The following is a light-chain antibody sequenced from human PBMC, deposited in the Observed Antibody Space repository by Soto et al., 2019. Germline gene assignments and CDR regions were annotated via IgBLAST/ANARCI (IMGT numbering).Light chain of an antibody. CDR1: SSDVGGYNY. J-gene: IGLJ1*01. CDR2: EVS. CDR3: SSYTSSSRNV. V-gene: IGLV2-14*01. Sequence: QSVLTQPASVSGSPGQSITISCTGTSSDVGGYNYVSWYQQHPAKAPKLMIYEVSNRPSGVSNRFSGSKSGNTASLTISGLQAEDEADYYCSSYTSSSRNVFGTGTKVTVL.